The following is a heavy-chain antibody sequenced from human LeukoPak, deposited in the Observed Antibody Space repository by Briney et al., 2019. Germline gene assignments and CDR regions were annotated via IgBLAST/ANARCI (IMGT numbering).Heavy chain of an antibody. CDR1: GGSISSSSYY. CDR2: IYYSGST. Sequence: SETLSLTCTVSGGSISSSSYYWGWIRQPPGKGLEWIGSIYYSGSTYYNPSLRSRVTISVDTSKNQFSLKLSSVTAADTAVYYCARAYCGGDCYSGAFDIWGQGTMVTVSS. V-gene: IGHV4-39*07. CDR3: ARAYCGGDCYSGAFDI. D-gene: IGHD2-21*01. J-gene: IGHJ3*02.